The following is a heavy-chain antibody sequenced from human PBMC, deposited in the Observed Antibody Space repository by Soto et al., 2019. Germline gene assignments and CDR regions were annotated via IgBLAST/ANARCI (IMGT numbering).Heavy chain of an antibody. CDR2: ISYDGKTD. J-gene: IGHJ6*02. Sequence: LRLSCAASGFSFSGHGMHWVRQTPGKGLEWVAIISYDGKTDHYADSVKGRFTISRDNAKNSLYLQMNSLRAEDTAVYYCARYSSTSWVGYKYYYGMDVWGQGTTVTVSS. D-gene: IGHD2-2*01. CDR1: GFSFSGHG. CDR3: ARYSSTSWVGYKYYYGMDV. V-gene: IGHV3-30*12.